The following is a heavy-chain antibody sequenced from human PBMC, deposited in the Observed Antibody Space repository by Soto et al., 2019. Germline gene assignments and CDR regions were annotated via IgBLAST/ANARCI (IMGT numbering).Heavy chain of an antibody. CDR1: GASISSGDYY. CDR2: IYYSGNT. D-gene: IGHD3-22*01. V-gene: IGHV4-30-4*01. J-gene: IGHJ4*02. Sequence: QVQLQESGPGLVKPSQTLSLTCTVSGASISSGDYYWTWIRQPPGKGLEWIGSIYYSGNTYYNPYLKSRVTISVDPSNNQFSLKLSSVTAADTAVYYCARASYDSSTYYLDYWGQGTLVTVSS. CDR3: ARASYDSSTYYLDY.